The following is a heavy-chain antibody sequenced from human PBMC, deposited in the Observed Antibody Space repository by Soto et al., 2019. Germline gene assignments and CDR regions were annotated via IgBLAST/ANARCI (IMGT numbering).Heavy chain of an antibody. D-gene: IGHD3-10*01. Sequence: ASVKVSCKASGYTFTSYGISWVRQAPGQGLEWMGRISAYNGNTNYAQKLQGRVTMTTDTSTSTAYMELRSLRSDDTAVYYCARDRDYGSDYYYYMDVWGKGTTVTVSS. V-gene: IGHV1-18*01. CDR1: GYTFTSYG. CDR2: ISAYNGNT. CDR3: ARDRDYGSDYYYYMDV. J-gene: IGHJ6*03.